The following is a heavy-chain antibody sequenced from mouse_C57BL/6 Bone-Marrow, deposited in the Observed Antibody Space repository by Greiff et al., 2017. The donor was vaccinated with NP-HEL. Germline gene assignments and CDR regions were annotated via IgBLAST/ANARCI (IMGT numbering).Heavy chain of an antibody. V-gene: IGHV1-76*01. CDR2: IYPGSGNT. D-gene: IGHD1-1*01. Sequence: LVESGAELVRPGASVKLSCKASGYTFTDYYINWVKQRPGQGLEWIARIYPGSGNTYYNEKFKGKATLTAEKSSSTAYMQLSSLTSEDSAVYFCARVPSYYGSSWGFAYWGQGTLVTVSA. CDR1: GYTFTDYY. J-gene: IGHJ3*01. CDR3: ARVPSYYGSSWGFAY.